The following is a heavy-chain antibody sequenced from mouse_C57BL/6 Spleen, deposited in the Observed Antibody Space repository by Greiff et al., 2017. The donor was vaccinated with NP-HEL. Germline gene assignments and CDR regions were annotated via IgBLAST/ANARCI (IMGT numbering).Heavy chain of an antibody. CDR1: GFTFSDYG. J-gene: IGHJ4*01. CDR3: ATKSVYYGNYLLAMDY. V-gene: IGHV5-17*01. Sequence: EVKVEESGGGLVKPGGSLKLSCAASGFTFSDYGMHWVRQAPEKGLEWVAYISSGSSTIYYADTVKGRFTISRDNAKNTLFLQMTSLRSEDTAMYYCATKSVYYGNYLLAMDYWGQGTSVTVSS. CDR2: ISSGSSTI. D-gene: IGHD2-1*01.